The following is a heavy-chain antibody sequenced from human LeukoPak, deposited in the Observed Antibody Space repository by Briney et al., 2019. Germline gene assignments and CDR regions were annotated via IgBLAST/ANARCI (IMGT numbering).Heavy chain of an antibody. D-gene: IGHD4-17*01. CDR2: ISGSGGST. V-gene: IGHV3-23*01. CDR1: GSTFSSYA. CDR3: AKKMNGDYYFDY. J-gene: IGHJ4*02. Sequence: GGSLRLSCAASGSTFSSYAMSWVRQAPGKGLEWVSAISGSGGSTYYADSVKGRFTISRDNSKNTLYLQMNSLRAEDTAVYYCAKKMNGDYYFDYWGQGTLVTVSS.